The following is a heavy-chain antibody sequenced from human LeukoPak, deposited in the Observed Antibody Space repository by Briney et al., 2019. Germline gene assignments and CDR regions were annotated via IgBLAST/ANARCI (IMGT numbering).Heavy chain of an antibody. CDR2: ISGSGGST. D-gene: IGHD1-26*01. Sequence: GGSLRLSCAASGFTVSSNYMSWVRQAPGKGLEWVSAISGSGGSTYYADSVKGRFTISRDNSKNTLYLQMNSLRAEDTAVYYCAKRGYSGSYRVDYWGQGTLVTVSS. V-gene: IGHV3-23*01. J-gene: IGHJ4*02. CDR3: AKRGYSGSYRVDY. CDR1: GFTVSSNY.